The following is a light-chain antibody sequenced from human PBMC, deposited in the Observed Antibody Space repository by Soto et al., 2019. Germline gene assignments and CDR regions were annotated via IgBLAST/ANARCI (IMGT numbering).Light chain of an antibody. CDR1: QRVSSY. V-gene: IGKV3-11*01. Sequence: EILSTQSPATLSLSPGERATLSCRAVQRVSSYLARYQQHHGQAPRPLIYGASNRATGIPARFSGSGAGTDFTQTISSLELEDFAVYSCQQRSNWPLTFCGGAKGDIK. J-gene: IGKJ4*01. CDR2: GAS. CDR3: QQRSNWPLT.